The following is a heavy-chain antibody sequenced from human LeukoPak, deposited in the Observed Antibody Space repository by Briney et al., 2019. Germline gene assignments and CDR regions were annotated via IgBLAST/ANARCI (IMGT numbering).Heavy chain of an antibody. Sequence: GGSLRLSCAASGFIFNRYAMSWVRQAPGKGLEWVSSISSSGSYIYYADSVKGRFTISRDNANKSIYLQMNSRRAEDTAVYYCARVVTVAWSERRPGYYYMEVWGKGTKVTVSS. CDR1: GFIFNRYA. V-gene: IGHV3-21*01. CDR2: ISSSGSYI. D-gene: IGHD1-1*01. J-gene: IGHJ6*03. CDR3: ARVVTVAWSERRPGYYYMEV.